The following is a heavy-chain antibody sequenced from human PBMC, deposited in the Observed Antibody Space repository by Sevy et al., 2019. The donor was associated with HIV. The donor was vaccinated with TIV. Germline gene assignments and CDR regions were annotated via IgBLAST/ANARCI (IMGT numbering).Heavy chain of an antibody. D-gene: IGHD6-13*01. CDR1: GFTVSSNY. Sequence: GGSLRLSCAASGFTVSSNYMSWVRQAPGKGLEWVSVIYSGGSTYYADSVKGRFTISRDNSMNTLFLQMNTLRAEDTAVYYCARGEIVAAGMFYQYYGMDVWGQGTTVTVSS. J-gene: IGHJ6*02. CDR2: IYSGGST. CDR3: ARGEIVAAGMFYQYYGMDV. V-gene: IGHV3-66*01.